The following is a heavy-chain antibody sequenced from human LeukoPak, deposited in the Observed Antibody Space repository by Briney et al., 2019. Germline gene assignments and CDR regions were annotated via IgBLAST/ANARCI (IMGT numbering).Heavy chain of an antibody. D-gene: IGHD2-15*01. CDR2: MYYSGDT. CDR1: GASISSNF. Sequence: SETLSLTCTVSGASISSNFWSWVRQPPGKGLEWIGYMYYSGDTNYNPSLKGRVTISIDTSKSQFSLRLNSVTAADTAVYYCARKEDTHWGQGILVTVSS. V-gene: IGHV4-59*01. CDR3: ARKEDTH. J-gene: IGHJ4*02.